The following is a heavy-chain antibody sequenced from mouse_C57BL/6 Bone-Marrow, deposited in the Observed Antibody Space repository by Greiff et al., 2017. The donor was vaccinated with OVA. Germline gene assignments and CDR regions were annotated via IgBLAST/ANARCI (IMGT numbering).Heavy chain of an antibody. D-gene: IGHD1-1*01. CDR2: INPNYGTT. Sequence: VQLKQSGPELVKPGASVQISCKASGYSFTDYNMNWVKQSNGKSLEWIGVINPNYGTTSYNQKFKGKATLTVDQSSSTAYMQLNSLTSEDSAVYYCAFYYGSSYRYFDVWGTGTTVTVSS. CDR1: GYSFTDYN. CDR3: AFYYGSSYRYFDV. V-gene: IGHV1-39*01. J-gene: IGHJ1*03.